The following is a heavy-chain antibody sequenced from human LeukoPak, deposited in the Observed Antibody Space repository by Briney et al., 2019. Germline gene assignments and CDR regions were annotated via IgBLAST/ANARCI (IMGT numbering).Heavy chain of an antibody. CDR1: GGSFSGYY. Sequence: SETLSLTCAVYGGSFSGYYWSWIRQPPGKGLEWIGEINHSGSTNYNPSLKSRVTISVDTSKNQFSLKLSSVTAADTAVYYCARYPPDYYGSGNQPRVAYDYWGQGTLVTVSS. CDR2: INHSGST. J-gene: IGHJ4*02. V-gene: IGHV4-34*01. CDR3: ARYPPDYYGSGNQPRVAYDY. D-gene: IGHD3-10*01.